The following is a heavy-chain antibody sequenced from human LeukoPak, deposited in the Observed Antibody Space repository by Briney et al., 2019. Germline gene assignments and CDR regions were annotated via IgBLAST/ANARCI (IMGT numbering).Heavy chain of an antibody. CDR1: GFTFSSSA. V-gene: IGHV3-23*01. CDR3: AKGPQLFSGYHPDY. J-gene: IGHJ4*02. CDR2: ITGSDSST. D-gene: IGHD3-22*01. Sequence: GGSLRLSCAASGFTFSSSAMTWVRQGPGKGLEWVSTITGSDSSTYYADSVKGRFTISRGFSKNTVHLQMNSLRVEDTAIYYCAKGPQLFSGYHPDYWGQGTLVTVSS.